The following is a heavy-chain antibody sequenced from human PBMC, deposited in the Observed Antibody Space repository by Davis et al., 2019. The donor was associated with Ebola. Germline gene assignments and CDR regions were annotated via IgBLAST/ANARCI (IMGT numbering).Heavy chain of an antibody. CDR3: ARQLPMTPLDY. J-gene: IGHJ4*02. Sequence: SETLSLTCTVSGGSISSSSYYWGWIRQPPGKGLEWIGSIYYSGSTYYHPSLKSRVTISVDTSKNQFSLKLSSVTAADTAVYYCARQLPMTPLDYWGQGTLVTVSS. CDR1: GGSISSSSYY. CDR2: IYYSGST. V-gene: IGHV4-39*01.